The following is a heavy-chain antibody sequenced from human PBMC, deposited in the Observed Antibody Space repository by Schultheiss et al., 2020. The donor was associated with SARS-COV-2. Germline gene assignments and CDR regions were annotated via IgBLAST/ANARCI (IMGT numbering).Heavy chain of an antibody. CDR2: IYPGDSET. CDR3: ARQHCGGDCPFDY. Sequence: GESLKISCKGSGYSFTNYWIGWVRQMPGKGLEWMGTIYPGDSETRYSPSFQGQVTISADKSISTGYLQWSSLKASDTAMYYCARQHCGGDCPFDYWGQGTLVTVSS. D-gene: IGHD2-21*02. V-gene: IGHV5-51*01. J-gene: IGHJ4*02. CDR1: GYSFTNYW.